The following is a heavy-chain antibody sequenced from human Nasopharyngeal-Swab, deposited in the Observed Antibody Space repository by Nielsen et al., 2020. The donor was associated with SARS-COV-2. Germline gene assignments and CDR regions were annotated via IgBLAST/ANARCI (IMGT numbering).Heavy chain of an antibody. D-gene: IGHD6-13*01. Sequence: GGSLRLSCAASGFTFSSYSMNWVRQALGKGLEWVSSISSSSSYIYYADSVKGRFTISRDNAKNSLYLQMSSLRAEDTAVYYCARADSSSWYFDYWGQGTLVTVSS. CDR3: ARADSSSWYFDY. J-gene: IGHJ4*02. V-gene: IGHV3-21*01. CDR1: GFTFSSYS. CDR2: ISSSSSYI.